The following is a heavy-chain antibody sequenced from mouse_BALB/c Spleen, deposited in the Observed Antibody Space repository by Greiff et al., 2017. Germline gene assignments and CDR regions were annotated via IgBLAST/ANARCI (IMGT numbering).Heavy chain of an antibody. V-gene: IGHV1-69*02. CDR2: IDPSDSYT. Sequence: QVQLKESGAELVKPGASVKLSCKASGYTFTSYWMHWVKQRPGQGLEWIGEIDPSDSYTNYNQKFKGKATLTVDKSSSTAYMQLSSLTSEDSAVYYCARKKGTVARYYYAMDYWGQGASVTVSA. CDR3: ARKKGTVARYYYAMDY. J-gene: IGHJ4*01. D-gene: IGHD1-1*01. CDR1: GYTFTSYW.